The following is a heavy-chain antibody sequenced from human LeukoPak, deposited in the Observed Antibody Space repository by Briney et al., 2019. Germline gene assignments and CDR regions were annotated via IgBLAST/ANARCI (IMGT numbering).Heavy chain of an antibody. V-gene: IGHV1-18*01. CDR3: ANRGQQLYDY. CDR1: GGTFSSYA. D-gene: IGHD6-13*01. Sequence: GASVKVSCKASGGTFSSYAISWVRQAPGQGLEWMGWINAYNGNKNYAQKFQGRATMTTDTSTNTAYMDLRSLRSDDTAIYYCANRGQQLYDYWGQGTLVTVSS. J-gene: IGHJ4*02. CDR2: INAYNGNK.